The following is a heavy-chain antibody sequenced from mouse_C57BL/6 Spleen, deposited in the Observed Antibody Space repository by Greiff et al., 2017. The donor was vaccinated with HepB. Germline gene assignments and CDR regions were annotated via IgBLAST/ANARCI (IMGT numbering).Heavy chain of an antibody. CDR2: IYPGDGDT. J-gene: IGHJ4*01. CDR1: GYAFSSSW. Sequence: QVQLQQSGPELVKPGASVKISCKASGYAFSSSWMNWVKQRPGKGLEWIGRIYPGDGDTNYNGKFKGKATLTADKSSSTAYMQLSSLTSEDSAVYFCAPSTTVDAMDYWGQGASVTVSS. V-gene: IGHV1-82*01. D-gene: IGHD1-1*01. CDR3: APSTTVDAMDY.